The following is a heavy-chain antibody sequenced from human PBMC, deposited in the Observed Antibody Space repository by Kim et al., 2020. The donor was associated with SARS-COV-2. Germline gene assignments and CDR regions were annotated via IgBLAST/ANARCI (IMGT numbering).Heavy chain of an antibody. D-gene: IGHD3-3*01. J-gene: IGHJ6*03. V-gene: IGHV3-64*01. Sequence: GGSLRLSCAASGFTFSSYAMHWVRQAPGKGLEYVSAISSNGGSTYYANSVKGRFTISRDNSKNTLYLQMGSLRAEDMAVYYCARGRGSIYDFWSGYFVLDYMDVWGKGTTVTVSS. CDR3: ARGRGSIYDFWSGYFVLDYMDV. CDR2: ISSNGGST. CDR1: GFTFSSYA.